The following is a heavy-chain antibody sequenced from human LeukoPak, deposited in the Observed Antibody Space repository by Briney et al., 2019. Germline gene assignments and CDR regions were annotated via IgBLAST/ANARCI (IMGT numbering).Heavy chain of an antibody. V-gene: IGHV3-30*02. CDR1: GFTFSSYG. CDR2: IRYDGSNK. D-gene: IGHD4-17*01. Sequence: GGSLRLSCAASGFTFSSYGMHWVRQAPGKGLEWVAFIRYDGSNKYYADSVKGRFTISRDNSKNTLYLQMNSLRAEDTAVYYCAKGGAVTSPYYYYYYMDVWGKGTTVTVSS. J-gene: IGHJ6*03. CDR3: AKGGAVTSPYYYYYYMDV.